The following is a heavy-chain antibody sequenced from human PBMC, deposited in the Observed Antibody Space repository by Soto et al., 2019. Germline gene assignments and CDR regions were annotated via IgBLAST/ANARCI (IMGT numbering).Heavy chain of an antibody. V-gene: IGHV4-31*03. D-gene: IGHD2-21*01. CDR2: IHFSGST. Sequence: QVQLQESGPGLVKPSQTLSLTCTVSNGSFSGGGYYWSWIRQHPGKGLEWIGYIHFSGSTYYNPSLKSRVTISLDTSKKQFSLRLTSVTAADTAVYYCARVSYPHFDYCGQGTLVTVSS. CDR1: NGSFSGGGYY. J-gene: IGHJ4*02. CDR3: ARVSYPHFDY.